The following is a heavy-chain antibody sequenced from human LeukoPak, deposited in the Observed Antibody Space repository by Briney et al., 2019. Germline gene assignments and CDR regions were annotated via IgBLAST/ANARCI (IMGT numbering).Heavy chain of an antibody. V-gene: IGHV3-23*01. CDR1: GFTFRTYG. CDR3: AKDDAWLQYEN. CDR2: ISGSGGYT. D-gene: IGHD5-24*01. J-gene: IGHJ4*02. Sequence: GGSLRLSCAASGFTFRTYGMSWVRQAPGKGLEWVSVISGSGGYTYYADSVKGRFTISRDNSKNTLYLQMNSLRAEDTAVYYCAKDDAWLQYENWGQGILVTVSS.